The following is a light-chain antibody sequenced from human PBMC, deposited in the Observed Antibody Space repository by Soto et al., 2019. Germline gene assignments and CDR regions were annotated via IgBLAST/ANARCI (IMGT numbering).Light chain of an antibody. CDR3: QQYGTWWT. Sequence: EIVLTQSPGTLSLSPGERATLSCRASHSVSSSYLAWYQQKPGQAPRLLIYGASSRATGIPDRFSGSGSGKDFTLTISRLEPEDFAVYYCQQYGTWWTFAQGT. CDR2: GAS. J-gene: IGKJ1*01. CDR1: HSVSSSY. V-gene: IGKV3-20*01.